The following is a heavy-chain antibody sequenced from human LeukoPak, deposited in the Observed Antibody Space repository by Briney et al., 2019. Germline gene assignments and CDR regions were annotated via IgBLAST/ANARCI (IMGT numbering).Heavy chain of an antibody. CDR3: ARERGDGYNWGFDY. D-gene: IGHD5-24*01. CDR2: INPNSGGT. V-gene: IGHV1-2*02. CDR1: GYTFTGYY. J-gene: IGHJ4*02. Sequence: ASVKVSCKASGYTFTGYYMHWVRQAPGQGLEWMGWINPNSGGTNYAQKFQGRVTMTRDTSISTAYMELSRLRSDDTAVYYCARERGDGYNWGFDYWGQGTLVTVSS.